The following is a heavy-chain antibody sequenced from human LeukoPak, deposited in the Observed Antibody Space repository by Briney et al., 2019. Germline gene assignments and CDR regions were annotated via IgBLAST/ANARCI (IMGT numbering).Heavy chain of an antibody. CDR1: GFTFSSYG. D-gene: IGHD6-19*01. V-gene: IGHV3-30*02. J-gene: IGHJ4*02. CDR2: IRYDGSNK. CDR3: AKDRGQWLAFDY. Sequence: PGGSLRLSCAASGFTFSSYGMHWVRQAPGKGLEWVAFIRYDGSNKYYADSVKGRFTISRDNSKNTLYLQMNSLRAEDTAVYYCAKDRGQWLAFDYWGQGTLVTVSS.